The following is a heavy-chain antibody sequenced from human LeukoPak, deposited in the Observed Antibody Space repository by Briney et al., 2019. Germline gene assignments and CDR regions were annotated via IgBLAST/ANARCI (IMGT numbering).Heavy chain of an antibody. CDR2: IFHSGTT. CDR1: GYSISSGSY. V-gene: IGHV4-38-2*02. Sequence: SETLSLTCAVSGYSISSGSYGGWIRQPPGKGLEWIGSIFHSGTTYHNPSLKSRVTISVDTSKNQVSLKLSSVTAADTAVYYCPRDLSVTAKFDYWGQGTLVTVSS. CDR3: PRDLSVTAKFDY. D-gene: IGHD5-18*01. J-gene: IGHJ4*02.